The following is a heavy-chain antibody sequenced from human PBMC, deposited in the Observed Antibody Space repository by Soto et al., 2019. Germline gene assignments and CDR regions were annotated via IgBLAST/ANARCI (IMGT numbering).Heavy chain of an antibody. CDR1: GGSISSYY. CDR3: AREEVVPAAITWNFDY. CDR2: IYTSGST. D-gene: IGHD2-2*01. Sequence: SETLSLTCTVSGGSISSYYWSWIRQPAGKGLEWIGRIYTSGSTNYNPSLKSRVTMSVDTSKNQFSLKLSSVTAADTAVYYCAREEVVPAAITWNFDYWGQGTLVTVSS. J-gene: IGHJ4*02. V-gene: IGHV4-4*07.